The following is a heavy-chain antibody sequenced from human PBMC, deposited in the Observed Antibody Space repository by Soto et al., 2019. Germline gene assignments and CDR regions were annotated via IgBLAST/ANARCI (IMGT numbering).Heavy chain of an antibody. Sequence: SETLSLTCTVSGGSISSSSYYWGWIRQPPGKGLEWIGSIYYSGSTYYNPSLKSRVTISVDTSKNQFSLKLSSVTAADTAVYYCARRPLGHSNYYFDYWGQGTLVTVSS. CDR3: ARRPLGHSNYYFDY. CDR1: GGSISSSSYY. CDR2: IYYSGST. V-gene: IGHV4-39*01. J-gene: IGHJ4*02. D-gene: IGHD4-4*01.